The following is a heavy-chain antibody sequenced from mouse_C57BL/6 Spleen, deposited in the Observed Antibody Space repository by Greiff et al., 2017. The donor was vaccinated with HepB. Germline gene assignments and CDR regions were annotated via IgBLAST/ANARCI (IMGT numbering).Heavy chain of an antibody. D-gene: IGHD2-1*01. Sequence: EVQLVESGGGLVKPGGSLKLSCAASGFTFSSYAMSWVRQTPEKRLEWVATISDGGSYTYYPDNVKGRFTISRDNAKNNLYLQMSHLKSEDTAMYYCARAVYGNSFFDYWGQGTTLTVSS. V-gene: IGHV5-4*01. CDR1: GFTFSSYA. CDR3: ARAVYGNSFFDY. J-gene: IGHJ2*01. CDR2: ISDGGSYT.